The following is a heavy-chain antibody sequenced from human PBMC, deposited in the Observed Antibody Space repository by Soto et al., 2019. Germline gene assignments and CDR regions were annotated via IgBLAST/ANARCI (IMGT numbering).Heavy chain of an antibody. CDR2: ISATTGNT. CDR1: GFNFSIYS. V-gene: IGHV3-23*01. CDR3: AIDSDGGY. J-gene: IGHJ4*02. Sequence: EVRLSESGGGLVQPGESLRLSCAASGFNFSIYSMIWVRQAPGKGLEWVSGISATTGNTYYTNSVKGRFPISTDNFENTLFLQMNTLRAEDTALYYCAIDSDGGYWGQGTLVTFS. D-gene: IGHD2-15*01.